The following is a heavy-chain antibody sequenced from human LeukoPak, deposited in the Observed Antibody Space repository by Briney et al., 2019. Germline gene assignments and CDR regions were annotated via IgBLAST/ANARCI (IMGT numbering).Heavy chain of an antibody. CDR1: GFTFSSYG. J-gene: IGHJ6*02. CDR3: AKDLYYDILTGYFHHNYGMDV. D-gene: IGHD3-9*01. V-gene: IGHV3-30*18. Sequence: GGSLRLSCAASGFTFSSYGMHWVRQAPGKGLEWVAVISYDGSNKYYADSVKGRFTISRDNSKNALYLQMNSLRAEDTAVYYCAKDLYYDILTGYFHHNYGMDVWGQGTTVTVSS. CDR2: ISYDGSNK.